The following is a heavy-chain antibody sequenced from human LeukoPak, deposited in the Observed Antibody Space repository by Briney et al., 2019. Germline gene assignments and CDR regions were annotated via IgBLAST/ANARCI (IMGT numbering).Heavy chain of an antibody. CDR2: IKQDGSEK. CDR3: ARGGRLWFGEFDAFDI. D-gene: IGHD3-10*01. J-gene: IGHJ3*02. V-gene: IGHV3-7*01. Sequence: GGSLRLSCAASGFTFSSYWMSWVRQAPGKGLEWVANIKQDGSEKYYVDSVKGRFTISRDNAKNSLYLQMNSLRAEDTAVYYCARGGRLWFGEFDAFDIWGQGTMVTVSS. CDR1: GFTFSSYW.